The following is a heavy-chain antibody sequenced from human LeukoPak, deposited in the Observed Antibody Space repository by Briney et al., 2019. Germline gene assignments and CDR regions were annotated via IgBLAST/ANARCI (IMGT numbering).Heavy chain of an antibody. J-gene: IGHJ5*02. D-gene: IGHD2-2*01. Sequence: GGSLRLSCSVSGFTLNKYAVSWVRRAPGKGLEWVAATSATCGRSYYEDPVKGRFNISKDESKNTVFLEMNSLRVEDTAVYYCAKPVVPVAKPSWFDPWGQGTLVTVSS. V-gene: IGHV3-23*01. CDR2: TSATCGRS. CDR1: GFTLNKYA. CDR3: AKPVVPVAKPSWFDP.